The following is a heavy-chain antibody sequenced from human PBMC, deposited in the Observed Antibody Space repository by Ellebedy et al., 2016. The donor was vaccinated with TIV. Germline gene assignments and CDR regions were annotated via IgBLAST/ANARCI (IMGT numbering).Heavy chain of an antibody. J-gene: IGHJ3*02. V-gene: IGHV1-2*02. CDR1: GYVFSDYS. CDR3: ARVPTAVKAAFHI. D-gene: IGHD1-1*01. CDR2: INPDTGDT. Sequence: ASVKVSCXASGYVFSDYSVHWIRQAPGQGLEWMGWINPDTGDTDYAQKFQGRITMTKDSSITTVYMELNILTYDDTAVYFCARVPTAVKAAFHIWGQGTTVTVSP.